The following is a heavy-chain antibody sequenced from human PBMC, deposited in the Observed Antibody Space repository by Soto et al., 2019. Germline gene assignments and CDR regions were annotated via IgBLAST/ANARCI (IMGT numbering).Heavy chain of an antibody. D-gene: IGHD5-12*01. J-gene: IGHJ4*02. Sequence: SETLSLTCTVSGGSINTFYWSWVRQPAGKGLEWIGRIFSSGSTSFNPSLESRVAMSVDTSKNHSSLNLSSVTAADMAVYYCAREGSYSAYNFAHGIQSWSFDFWGQGALVTVSS. V-gene: IGHV4-4*07. CDR2: IFSSGST. CDR1: GGSINTFY. CDR3: AREGSYSAYNFAHGIQSWSFDF.